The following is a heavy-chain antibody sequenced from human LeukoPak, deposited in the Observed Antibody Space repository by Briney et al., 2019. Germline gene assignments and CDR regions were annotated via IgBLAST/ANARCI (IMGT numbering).Heavy chain of an antibody. V-gene: IGHV4-59*01. Sequence: SETLSLTCTVSGVSISPYYWSWIRQPPGKGLEWIGYIHYSGSTNYNPSLKSRVTISVDTSKNQFSLKLSSVTAADTAVYYCARGAGTGPLPADFDYWGQGTLVTVSS. D-gene: IGHD1-14*01. J-gene: IGHJ4*02. CDR3: ARGAGTGPLPADFDY. CDR1: GVSISPYY. CDR2: IHYSGST.